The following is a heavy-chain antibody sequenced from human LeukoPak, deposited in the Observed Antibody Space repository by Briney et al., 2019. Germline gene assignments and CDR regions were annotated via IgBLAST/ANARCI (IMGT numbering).Heavy chain of an antibody. CDR3: AREGRGAYCSSTSCLYYYYMDV. CDR2: IWYDGSNK. J-gene: IGHJ6*03. V-gene: IGHV3-30*19. Sequence: GGSLRLSCAASGFTFSSYGMHWVRQAPGKGLEWVAVIWYDGSNKYYADSVKGRFTISRDNSKNTLYLQMNSLRAEDTAVYYCAREGRGAYCSSTSCLYYYYMDVWGKGTTVTVSS. CDR1: GFTFSSYG. D-gene: IGHD2-2*01.